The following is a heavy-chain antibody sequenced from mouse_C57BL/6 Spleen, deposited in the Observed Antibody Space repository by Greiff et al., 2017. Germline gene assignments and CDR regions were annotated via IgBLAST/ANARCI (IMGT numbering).Heavy chain of an antibody. Sequence: EVQLQQSGPGLVKPSQSLSLTCSVTGYSITSGYYWNWIRQFPGNKLEWMGYISYDGSNNYNPSLKNRLSITRDTSKNQFYLKLNSVTTEDTATYYCAREGTTVVAPAFDVWGTGTTVTVSS. CDR2: ISYDGSN. CDR1: GYSITSGYY. V-gene: IGHV3-6*01. CDR3: AREGTTVVAPAFDV. J-gene: IGHJ1*03. D-gene: IGHD1-1*01.